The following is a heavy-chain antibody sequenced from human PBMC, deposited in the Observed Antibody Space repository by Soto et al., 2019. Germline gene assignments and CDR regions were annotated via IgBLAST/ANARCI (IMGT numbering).Heavy chain of an antibody. D-gene: IGHD6-6*01. CDR1: GGSISSYY. V-gene: IGHV4-4*07. CDR2: IYTSGST. CDR3: ARDRRSGPYSSSPDWFDP. J-gene: IGHJ5*02. Sequence: LSLTCTVSGGSISSYYWSWIRQPAGKGLEWIGRIYTSGSTNYNPSLKSRVTMSVDTSKNQFSLKLSSVTAADTAVYYCARDRRSGPYSSSPDWFDPWGQGTLVTVSS.